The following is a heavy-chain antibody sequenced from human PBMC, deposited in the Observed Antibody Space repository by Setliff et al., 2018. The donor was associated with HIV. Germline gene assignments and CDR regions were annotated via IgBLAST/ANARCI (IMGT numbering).Heavy chain of an antibody. CDR1: GGSISSYSSF. Sequence: PSETLSLTCTVSGGSISSYSSFWGWVRQPPGKGREWIGNIYRSGSTYYYTPSRKSRVTMYVDKSKNQFSMKLGSVTAADPAVYYCARPEQANDWGNYFDSWGQGTLVTVSS. CDR3: ARPEQANDWGNYFDS. CDR2: IYRSGSTY. D-gene: IGHD7-27*01. J-gene: IGHJ4*02. V-gene: IGHV4-39*01.